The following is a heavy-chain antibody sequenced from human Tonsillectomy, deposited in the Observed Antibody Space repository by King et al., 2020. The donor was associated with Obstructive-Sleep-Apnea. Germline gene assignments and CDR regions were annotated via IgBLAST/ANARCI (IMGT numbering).Heavy chain of an antibody. Sequence: LQLQESGPGLVKPSQTLSLTRTVSCCSLSRGGYYWSWVRQHPGKGLGWIGDIYYSGGTYYNPSLKSRVTISVDTSKNQFSLKLSSVTAADTAVYYCARTCSSTSCFDYWGQGTLVTVSS. D-gene: IGHD2-2*01. J-gene: IGHJ4*02. CDR2: IYYSGGT. CDR1: CCSLSRGGYY. V-gene: IGHV4-31*03. CDR3: ARTCSSTSCFDY.